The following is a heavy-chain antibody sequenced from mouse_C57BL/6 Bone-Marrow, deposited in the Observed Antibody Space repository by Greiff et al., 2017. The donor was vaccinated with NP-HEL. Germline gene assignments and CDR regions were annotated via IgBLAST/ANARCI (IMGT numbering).Heavy chain of an antibody. J-gene: IGHJ1*03. CDR2: IYPRSGNT. V-gene: IGHV1-81*01. D-gene: IGHD1-1*01. CDR3: ARRGSTVVARYWYFDV. CDR1: GYTFTSYG. Sequence: QVQLQQSGAELARPGASVKLSCKASGYTFTSYGISWVKQRTGQGLEWIGEIYPRSGNTYYNEKFKGKATLTADKSSSTAYMELRSLTSEDSAVYFCARRGSTVVARYWYFDVWGTGTTVTVSS.